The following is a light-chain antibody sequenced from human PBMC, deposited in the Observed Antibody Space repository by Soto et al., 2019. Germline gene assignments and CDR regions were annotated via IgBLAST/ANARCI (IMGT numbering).Light chain of an antibody. V-gene: IGLV2-23*02. CDR2: EVY. J-gene: IGLJ2*01. CDR3: CSYAARGFLL. Sequence: QSALTQPASVSGSPGQSVTISCTGTSSDIGTSNIVSWYQQHPGKAPKLIIYEVYNRPSRVSDRFSGSTSGNTASLTISGLQAEDEADYYCSYAARGFLLFGGGTKVTVL. CDR1: SSDIGTSNI.